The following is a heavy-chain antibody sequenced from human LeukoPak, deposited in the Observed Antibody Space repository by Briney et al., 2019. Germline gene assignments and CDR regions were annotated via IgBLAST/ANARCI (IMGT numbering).Heavy chain of an antibody. CDR1: GGSISSGGYY. D-gene: IGHD1-26*01. CDR2: IYYSGST. CDR3: ARVSSIVGATDFDC. Sequence: PSETLSLTCTVSGGSISSGGYYWSWIRQHPGKGLEWIGYIYYSGSTYYNPSLKSRVTISVDTSKNQFSLKLSSVTAADTAVYYCARVSSIVGATDFDCWGQGTLVTVSS. V-gene: IGHV4-31*03. J-gene: IGHJ4*02.